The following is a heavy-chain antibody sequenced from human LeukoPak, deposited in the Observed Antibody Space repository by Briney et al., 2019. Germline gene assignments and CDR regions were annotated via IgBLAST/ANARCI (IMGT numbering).Heavy chain of an antibody. D-gene: IGHD5-18*01. CDR2: IYYSGST. CDR3: ARAEIQLPFDY. Sequence: SETLSLTCTVSGGSISSGDYYWSWIRQPPGKGLEWIGYIYYSGSTYYNPSLKSRVTISVDTSKNQFSLKLSSVTAADTAVYYCARAEIQLPFDYWGQGTLVTVSS. V-gene: IGHV4-30-4*01. CDR1: GGSISSGDYY. J-gene: IGHJ4*02.